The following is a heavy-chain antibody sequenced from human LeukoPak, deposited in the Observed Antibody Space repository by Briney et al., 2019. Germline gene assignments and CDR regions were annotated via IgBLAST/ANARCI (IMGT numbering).Heavy chain of an antibody. D-gene: IGHD3-9*01. CDR2: INHSGST. J-gene: IGHJ5*02. V-gene: IGHV4-34*01. CDR1: GGSFSGYY. CDR3: ARDLRYFDWLLPTYNWFDP. Sequence: SETLSLTCAVYGGSFSGYYWSWIRQPPGKGLEWIGEINHSGSTNYNPSLKSRVTISVDTSKNQFSLKLSSVTAADTAVYYCARDLRYFDWLLPTYNWFDPWGQGTLVTVSS.